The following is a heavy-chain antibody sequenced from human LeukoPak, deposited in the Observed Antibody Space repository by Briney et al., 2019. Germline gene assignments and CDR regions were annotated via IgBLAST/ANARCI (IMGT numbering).Heavy chain of an antibody. V-gene: IGHV1-2*02. J-gene: IGHJ4*02. CDR1: GYTFTGYY. CDR2: INPNNGDT. Sequence: ASVKVSCKASGYTFTGYYIHWVRQAHGQGLEWMGWINPNNGDTNFDPKFQGRLTLSRDTSISTAYMELGRLRSDDTAVYYCARIKWSAANDWGQGTLVSVSS. CDR3: ARIKWSAAND. D-gene: IGHD6-13*01.